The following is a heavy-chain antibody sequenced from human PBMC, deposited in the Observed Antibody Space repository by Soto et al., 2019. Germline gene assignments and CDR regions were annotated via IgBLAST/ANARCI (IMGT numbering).Heavy chain of an antibody. D-gene: IGHD6-13*01. CDR3: ARLHGTNWFDP. Sequence: SETLSLTCTVSGGSISSYYWSWIRQPPGKGLEWIGYIYYSGSTNYNPSLKSRVTISVDTSKNQFSLKLSSVTAADTAVYYCARLHGTNWFDPWGQGTLVTVSS. J-gene: IGHJ5*02. CDR2: IYYSGST. V-gene: IGHV4-59*01. CDR1: GGSISSYY.